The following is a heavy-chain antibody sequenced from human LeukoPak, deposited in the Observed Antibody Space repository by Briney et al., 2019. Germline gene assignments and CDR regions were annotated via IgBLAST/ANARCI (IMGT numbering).Heavy chain of an antibody. CDR1: RFTFSSYS. CDR3: AKSRDYDILTGAPFDY. D-gene: IGHD3-9*01. Sequence: GGSLRLSCAASRFTFSSYSMNWVRQAPGKGLEWVSSISSSSSYIYYADSVKGRFTISRDNSKNTLYLQMNSLRAEDTAVYYCAKSRDYDILTGAPFDYWGQGTLVTVSS. CDR2: ISSSSSYI. J-gene: IGHJ4*02. V-gene: IGHV3-21*04.